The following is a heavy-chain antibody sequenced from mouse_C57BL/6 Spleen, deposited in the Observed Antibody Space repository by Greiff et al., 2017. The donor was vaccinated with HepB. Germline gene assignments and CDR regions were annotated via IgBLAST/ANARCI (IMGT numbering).Heavy chain of an antibody. CDR2: IYPGDGDT. CDR1: GYAFSSYW. Sequence: QVQLQQSGAELVKPGASVKISCKASGYAFSSYWMNWVKQRPGKGLEWIGQIYPGDGDTNYNGKFKGKATLTADKSSSTAYMQLSSLTSEDSAVYFCARSGTTVVRYYFDYWGQGTTLTVSS. D-gene: IGHD1-1*01. V-gene: IGHV1-80*01. CDR3: ARSGTTVVRYYFDY. J-gene: IGHJ2*01.